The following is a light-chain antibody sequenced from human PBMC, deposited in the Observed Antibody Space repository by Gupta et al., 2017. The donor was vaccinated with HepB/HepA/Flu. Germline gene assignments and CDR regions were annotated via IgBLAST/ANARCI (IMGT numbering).Light chain of an antibody. Sequence: QSVLTQPPSVSGAPGQRVTIPCTGSSSNIGAGYDVHWYQQRPETAPNLLIYGNSNRHSGAPDRFSGSKSGTSASLAITGLQAEEEADYYCQSYDSSRSGPRVFGGGTKLTVL. CDR3: QSYDSSRSGPRV. V-gene: IGLV1-40*01. CDR2: GNS. J-gene: IGLJ3*02. CDR1: SSNIGAGYD.